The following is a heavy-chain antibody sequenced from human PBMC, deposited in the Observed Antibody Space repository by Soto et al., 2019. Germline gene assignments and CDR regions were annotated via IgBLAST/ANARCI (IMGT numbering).Heavy chain of an antibody. CDR1: GFTFSSYA. CDR2: ISFSDGGT. D-gene: IGHD2-15*01. CDR3: VKDDRILGRRYFDL. J-gene: IGHJ2*01. Sequence: EEQLLESGGGLIQPGGSLRLACAASGFTFSSYAMTWVRQAPGKGLEWVSSISFSDGGTYYADSVKGRLNISRDNSKNTLFLQMNSLRVEDKAVYYCVKDDRILGRRYFDLWGRGTLVTVSS. V-gene: IGHV3-23*01.